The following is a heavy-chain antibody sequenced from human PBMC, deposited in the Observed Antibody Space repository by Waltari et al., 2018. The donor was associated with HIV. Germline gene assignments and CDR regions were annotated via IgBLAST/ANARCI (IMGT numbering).Heavy chain of an antibody. CDR2: IIPMSGTV. J-gene: IGHJ5*02. CDR1: GGSFSSSA. V-gene: IGHV1-69*12. Sequence: QVQLVQSGAEVKGPGSSVTVSCKASGGSFSSSAISWVRQAPGQGLKWMGGIIPMSGTVNYAQRFQGSVTITADESTSTVYMELSSLRSEDTAVYYCARGYDFGSGTGWFDPWGQGTLVTVSS. D-gene: IGHD3-3*01. CDR3: ARGYDFGSGTGWFDP.